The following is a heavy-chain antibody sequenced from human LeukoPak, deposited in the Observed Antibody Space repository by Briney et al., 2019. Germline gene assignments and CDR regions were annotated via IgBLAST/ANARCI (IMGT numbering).Heavy chain of an antibody. CDR3: AKEGIVATGSFDY. D-gene: IGHD5-12*01. J-gene: IGHJ4*02. Sequence: GGSLRLSCAASGFTFSSYAMSWVRQAPGKGLEWVSAISGSYISTYYADSVKGRFTISRDNSKNTLYLQMNSLRAEDTAVYYCAKEGIVATGSFDYWGQGTLVTVSS. CDR2: ISGSYIST. V-gene: IGHV3-23*01. CDR1: GFTFSSYA.